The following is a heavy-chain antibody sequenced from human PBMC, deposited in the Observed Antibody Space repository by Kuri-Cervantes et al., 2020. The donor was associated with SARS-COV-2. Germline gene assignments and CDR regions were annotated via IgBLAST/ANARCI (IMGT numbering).Heavy chain of an antibody. J-gene: IGHJ4*02. CDR1: VGSISSYY. Sequence: SETLSLTGTVSVGSISSYYWSWIRQPPGKGLEWIGYTYYSGSTYYNPSLKSRVTISVDTSKNQFSLKLSSVTAADTAVYYCARRRGGYCSSTSCPGYFDYWGQGTLVTVSS. CDR3: ARRRGGYCSSTSCPGYFDY. D-gene: IGHD2-2*01. CDR2: TYYSGST. V-gene: IGHV4-59*08.